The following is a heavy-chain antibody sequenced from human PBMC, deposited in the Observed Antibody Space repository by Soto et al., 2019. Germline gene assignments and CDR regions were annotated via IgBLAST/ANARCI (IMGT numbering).Heavy chain of an antibody. D-gene: IGHD3-22*01. CDR1: GFTFSSYA. CDR2: ISYDGSNK. CDR3: ARPYYYDSSGYPDY. V-gene: IGHV3-30-3*01. Sequence: GGSVRLSCAASGFTFSSYAMHWVRQAPGKGLEWVAVISYDGSNKYYADSVKGRFTISRDNSKNTLYLQMNSLRAEDTAVYYCARPYYYDSSGYPDYWGQGTLVTAPQ. J-gene: IGHJ4*02.